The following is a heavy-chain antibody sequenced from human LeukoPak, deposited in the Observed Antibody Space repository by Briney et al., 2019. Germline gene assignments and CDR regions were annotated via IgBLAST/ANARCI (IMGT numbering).Heavy chain of an antibody. D-gene: IGHD2-8*01. V-gene: IGHV1-69*13. CDR1: GGTFSSYA. CDR3: ARGDCTNGVCFDY. Sequence: GASVKVSCKASGGTFSSYAISWARQAPGQGLEWMGGIIPIFGTANYAQKFQGRVTITADESTSTAYMELSSLRSEDTAVYYCARGDCTNGVCFDYWGQGTLVTVSS. J-gene: IGHJ4*02. CDR2: IIPIFGTA.